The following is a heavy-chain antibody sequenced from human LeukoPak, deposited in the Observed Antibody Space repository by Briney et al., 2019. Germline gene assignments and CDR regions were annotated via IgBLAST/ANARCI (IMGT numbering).Heavy chain of an antibody. CDR3: ARGRWSVAAGTLDY. J-gene: IGHJ4*02. CDR1: GVSFSGYY. V-gene: IGHV4-34*01. D-gene: IGHD6-13*01. CDR2: INHSGST. Sequence: SETLSLTCAVYGVSFSGYYWSWIRQPPGKGLEWIGEINHSGSTNYNPSLKSRVTISVDTSKNQFSLKLSSVTAADTAVYYCARGRWSVAAGTLDYWGQGTLVTVSS.